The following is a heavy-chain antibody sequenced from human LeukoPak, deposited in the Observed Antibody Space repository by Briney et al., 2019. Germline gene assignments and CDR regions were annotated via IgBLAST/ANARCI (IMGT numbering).Heavy chain of an antibody. V-gene: IGHV1-46*01. D-gene: IGHD3-22*01. CDR1: GYTFTSYY. CDR2: INPSRGNT. Sequence: ASVKVSCKASGYTFTSYYMYWVRQAPGQGLEWMGIINPSRGNTNYAQRFQGRVTMTRDMSTSPVYMELSSLRSEDTAVYYCARGGHVRVYDSSAYYGHEWGQGTLVTVSS. J-gene: IGHJ4*02. CDR3: ARGGHVRVYDSSAYYGHE.